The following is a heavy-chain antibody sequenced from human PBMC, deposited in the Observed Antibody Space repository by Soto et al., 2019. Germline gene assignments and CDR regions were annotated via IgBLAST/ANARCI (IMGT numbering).Heavy chain of an antibody. CDR3: AKHRRGDDGGGTRDGYFDH. D-gene: IGHD2-15*01. Sequence: GGSLRLSCAASGFTFSSYAMSWVRQAPGKGLEWVSAISGSGGSTYYADSVKGRFTISRDNSKNTLYLQMNSLRAEDTAVYCCAKHRRGDDGGGTRDGYFDHWGQGTLVTVSS. J-gene: IGHJ4*02. CDR1: GFTFSSYA. CDR2: ISGSGGST. V-gene: IGHV3-23*01.